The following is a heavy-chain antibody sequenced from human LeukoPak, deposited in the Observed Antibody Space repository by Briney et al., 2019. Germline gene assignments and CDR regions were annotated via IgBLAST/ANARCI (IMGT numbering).Heavy chain of an antibody. CDR3: ARQGLRMASCGLIDY. D-gene: IGHD2-21*01. Sequence: PSETLSLTRTLSGGSISSSSYYWGWIRHPPGKGLEWIGSILYSGSTYYHPSLKSRATISVDTSKNLSSLKLSSVTAADTAVYYCARQGLRMASCGLIDYWGQGTLVTVSS. CDR2: ILYSGST. J-gene: IGHJ4*02. CDR1: GGSISSSSYY. V-gene: IGHV4-39*01.